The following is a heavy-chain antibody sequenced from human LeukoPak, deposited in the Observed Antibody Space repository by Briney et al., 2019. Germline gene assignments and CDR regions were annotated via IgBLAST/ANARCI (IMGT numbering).Heavy chain of an antibody. Sequence: SETLSLTCTVSGGSISSYDWSWIRQPPGKGLEWMGYIYYSGSTNYNPSLKSRVTISVDTSKNQFSLKLSSVTAADTAVYYCARYSGSYFDYWGQGTLVTVSS. D-gene: IGHD1-26*01. V-gene: IGHV4-59*01. J-gene: IGHJ4*02. CDR2: IYYSGST. CDR3: ARYSGSYFDY. CDR1: GGSISSYD.